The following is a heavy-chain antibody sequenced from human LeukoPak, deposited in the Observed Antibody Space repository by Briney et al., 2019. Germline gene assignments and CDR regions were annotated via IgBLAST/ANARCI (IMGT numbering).Heavy chain of an antibody. CDR1: GFTFSRHG. CDR2: ISYDGSNK. CDR3: AKDGLGGYSYLYFFDC. V-gene: IGHV3-30*18. J-gene: IGHJ4*02. Sequence: PGGSLRLSCAASGFTFSRHGMHWVRQAPGKGLEWVAVISYDGSNKYYADSVKGRFTISRDNSKNTLYLQMNSLRAEDTAVYYCAKDGLGGYSYLYFFDCWGQGTLVTVSS. D-gene: IGHD5-18*01.